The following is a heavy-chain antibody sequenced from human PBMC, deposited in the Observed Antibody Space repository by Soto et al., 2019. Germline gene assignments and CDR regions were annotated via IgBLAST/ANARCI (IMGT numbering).Heavy chain of an antibody. D-gene: IGHD6-6*01. Sequence: QVQLVQSGAEVKKPGASVKVSCKASGYTFTSYGISWVRQAPGQGLEWMGWISAYNGNTNYAQKLQGRDTMTTDTSTSTAYMELRSLRSDDTAVYYCARDSRILRYSSSVLDVWGQGTTVTVSS. V-gene: IGHV1-18*01. J-gene: IGHJ6*02. CDR2: ISAYNGNT. CDR1: GYTFTSYG. CDR3: ARDSRILRYSSSVLDV.